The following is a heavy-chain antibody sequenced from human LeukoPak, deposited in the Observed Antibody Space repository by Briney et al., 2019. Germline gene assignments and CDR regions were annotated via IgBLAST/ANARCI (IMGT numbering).Heavy chain of an antibody. J-gene: IGHJ4*02. CDR2: IYYSGST. V-gene: IGHV4-31*01. CDR1: GGSISSGGYY. Sequence: PSQTLSLTCTVSGGSISSGGYYWSWIRQHPGKGLEWIGYIYYSGSTYYNPSLKSLVTISVDTSKNQFSLKLSSVPAADTAVYYCARSRGGPFDYWGQGTLVTVSS. CDR3: ARSRGGPFDY.